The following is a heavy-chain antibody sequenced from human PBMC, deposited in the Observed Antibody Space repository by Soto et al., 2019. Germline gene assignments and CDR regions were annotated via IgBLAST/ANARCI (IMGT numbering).Heavy chain of an antibody. V-gene: IGHV3-74*01. CDR1: GFTFSDYW. Sequence: PGGSLRLSCAASGFTFSDYWMHWIRQAPGKGLVWVSRITTDGTVTIYADSVKGRFTISRDNAKNTLYLQMNSLRAEDTAVYYCARELASCVGDCLPYWGQGTLVTVSS. CDR3: ARELASCVGDCLPY. J-gene: IGHJ4*02. CDR2: ITTDGTVT. D-gene: IGHD2-21*02.